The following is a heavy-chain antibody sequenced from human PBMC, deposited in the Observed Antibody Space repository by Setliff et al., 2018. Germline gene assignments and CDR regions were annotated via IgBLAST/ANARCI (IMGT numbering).Heavy chain of an antibody. Sequence: PSETLSLTCTVSGGSISTTDYYWGWIRQPPGKGLEWIGCVYYSGNTYYSPSLKSRVTMFVDTSKNQFSLMLYSVTAADTAIYYCARYDSSGYSGNYYFDYWGQGTLVTVSS. V-gene: IGHV4-39*07. CDR1: GGSISTTDYY. D-gene: IGHD3-22*01. CDR3: ARYDSSGYSGNYYFDY. J-gene: IGHJ4*02. CDR2: VYYSGNT.